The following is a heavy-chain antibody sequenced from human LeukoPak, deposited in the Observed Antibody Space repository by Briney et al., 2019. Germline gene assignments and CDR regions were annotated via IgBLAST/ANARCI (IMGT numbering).Heavy chain of an antibody. V-gene: IGHV4-59*08. CDR3: AKYGNSGWVVDN. Sequence: SETLSLTCTVSGGSIGSDYWTWIRQPPGKGLEYIGYIYYTGGTNYNPSLKSRVTISVDTSKNQFSLKLSSVTAADAAVYFCAKYGNSGWVVDNWGQGTLVTVSS. D-gene: IGHD6-19*01. CDR2: IYYTGGT. CDR1: GGSIGSDY. J-gene: IGHJ4*02.